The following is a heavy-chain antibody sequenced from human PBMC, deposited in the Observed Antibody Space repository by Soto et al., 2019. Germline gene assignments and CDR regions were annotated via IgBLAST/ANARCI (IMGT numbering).Heavy chain of an antibody. CDR2: ISGGGDAT. J-gene: IGHJ2*01. Sequence: EVQLLDSGGGLVQPGGSLRLSCAASGFTFSGYALTWVRQAPGKGLEWVSAISGGGDATFYAESVKGRFTISRDNSKNTMYLQMNTLRAEGTAVYYCARKVSGSTGRPDLWYFDLWGRGTLVTVSS. V-gene: IGHV3-23*01. CDR3: ARKVSGSTGRPDLWYFDL. CDR1: GFTFSGYA. D-gene: IGHD3-10*01.